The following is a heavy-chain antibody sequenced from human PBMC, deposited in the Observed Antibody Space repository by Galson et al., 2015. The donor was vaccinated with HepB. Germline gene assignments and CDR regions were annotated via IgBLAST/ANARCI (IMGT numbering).Heavy chain of an antibody. Sequence: SVKVSCKASGYTFTSYGISWVRQALGQGLEWMGWISAYNGNTNYAQKLQGRVTMTTDTSTSTAYMELRSLRSDDTAVYYCVRVDTAMGLDYWGQGTLVTVSS. CDR1: GYTFTSYG. J-gene: IGHJ4*02. CDR2: ISAYNGNT. CDR3: VRVDTAMGLDY. D-gene: IGHD5-18*01. V-gene: IGHV1-18*04.